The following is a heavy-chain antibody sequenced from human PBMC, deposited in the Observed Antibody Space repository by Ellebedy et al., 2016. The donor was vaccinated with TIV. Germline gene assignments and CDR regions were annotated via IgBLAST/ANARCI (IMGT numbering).Heavy chain of an antibody. CDR3: ARGSGYSGSDDFDY. D-gene: IGHD1-26*01. J-gene: IGHJ4*02. V-gene: IGHV4-59*01. Sequence: MPSETLSLTCTVSGGSISRYYWRWIRQPTGKGLEWIGYIYYSGSTNYNPSLKSRVTISVDTSKNQFSLKLSSVTAADTAVYYCARGSGYSGSDDFDYWGQGTLVTVSS. CDR1: GGSISRYY. CDR2: IYYSGST.